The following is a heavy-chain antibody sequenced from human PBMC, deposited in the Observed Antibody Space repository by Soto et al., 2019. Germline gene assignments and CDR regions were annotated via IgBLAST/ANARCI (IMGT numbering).Heavy chain of an antibody. CDR1: GFTFSRHG. Sequence: PGGSLRLSCVASGFTFSRHGMDWVRQAPGKGLEWEAVISYDGRTKKYADSVKGRFTISRDNSKETLYLEMNNLRAEDTAVYYCAKSEELGTFMDYYNGLDVWGLGTTVTVSS. J-gene: IGHJ6*02. D-gene: IGHD7-27*01. CDR3: AKSEELGTFMDYYNGLDV. CDR2: ISYDGRTK. V-gene: IGHV3-30*18.